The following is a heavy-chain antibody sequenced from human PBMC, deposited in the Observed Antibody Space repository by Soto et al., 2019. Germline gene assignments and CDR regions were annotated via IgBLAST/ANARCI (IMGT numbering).Heavy chain of an antibody. CDR3: VKDATWYSSSWYFDY. V-gene: IGHV3-30*18. J-gene: IGHJ4*02. CDR1: GFTFSSYG. D-gene: IGHD6-13*01. CDR2: ISYDGNNK. Sequence: QVQLVESGGGVVQPGKSLRLSCAASGFTFSSYGMHWVRQAPGKGLEWVAVISYDGNNKYYADSVKGRFTISRDNSKNTLFLQMNSLRAEDTAIYYCVKDATWYSSSWYFDYWGQGTLVTVSS.